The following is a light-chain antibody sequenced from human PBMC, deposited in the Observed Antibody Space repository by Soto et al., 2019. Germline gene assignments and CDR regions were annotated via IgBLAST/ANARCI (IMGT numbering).Light chain of an antibody. CDR1: QSVSSN. Sequence: EIVMTQSPATLSVSPGERATLSCRASQSVSSNLAWYQQKPGQAPRLLVYGASTRATGIPARFSGSGSGTEFTHNYSVLQSEGSAVYNCQLYNNWPPHTYRGRNKVDIK. V-gene: IGKV3-15*01. J-gene: IGKJ4*01. CDR2: GAS. CDR3: QLYNNWPPHT.